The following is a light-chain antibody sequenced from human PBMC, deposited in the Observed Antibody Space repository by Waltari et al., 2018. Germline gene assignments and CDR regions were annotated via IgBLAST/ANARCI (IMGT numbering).Light chain of an antibody. CDR1: SRDVGNYNL. V-gene: IGLV2-23*02. Sequence: QSGLTQPASVSGSPGQSITISCPGTSRDVGNYNLVSGYQQYAGKAPKLMVYEVTKRASGVSDRFSGSKSGNTASLTISGLQSEDEADYYCCSYVGLGIYVFGTGTKVTVL. J-gene: IGLJ1*01. CDR3: CSYVGLGIYV. CDR2: EVT.